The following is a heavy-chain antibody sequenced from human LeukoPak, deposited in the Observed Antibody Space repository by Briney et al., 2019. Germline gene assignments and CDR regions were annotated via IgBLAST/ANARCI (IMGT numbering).Heavy chain of an antibody. J-gene: IGHJ4*02. CDR3: ARHRRLSYFDY. D-gene: IGHD2/OR15-2a*01. Sequence: PSETLSLTCTVSGGSISSSSYYWGWIRQPPGKGLEWIGNIYYSGSTYYNPSLKSRVTISVDTSKNQLSLKLSSVTAADTAVYFRARHRRLSYFDYWGQGTLVTVSS. V-gene: IGHV4-39*01. CDR2: IYYSGST. CDR1: GGSISSSSYY.